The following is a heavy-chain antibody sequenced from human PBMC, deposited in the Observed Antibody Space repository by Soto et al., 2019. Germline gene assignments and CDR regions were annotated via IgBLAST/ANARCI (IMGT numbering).Heavy chain of an antibody. CDR1: GYTFTGYY. CDR2: MRPDNGNT. Sequence: ASVKVSCKASGYTFTGYYLHWVRQAPGQEFEWMGGMRPDNGNTDFARELQGRFTMTRDTSISTAYMELTSLGSDDTAVYYCARGSVASAAKPSGMDVWGQ. D-gene: IGHD6-13*01. V-gene: IGHV1-2*02. J-gene: IGHJ6*02. CDR3: ARGSVASAAKPSGMDV.